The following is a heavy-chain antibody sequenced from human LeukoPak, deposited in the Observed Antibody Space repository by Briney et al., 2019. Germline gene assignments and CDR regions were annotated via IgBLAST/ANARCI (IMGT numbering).Heavy chain of an antibody. Sequence: PSETLSLTCTVSGYSISSGYYWGWIRQPPGKGLECMGSVYHSGRPYYNPCLKSRVTISVDTSKNQFSLKLSSVTAADTAVYYCARIRRGRGSSWPYYYYYYMDVWGKGTTVTVSS. CDR2: VYHSGRP. CDR1: GYSISSGYY. D-gene: IGHD6-13*01. V-gene: IGHV4-38-2*02. J-gene: IGHJ6*03. CDR3: ARIRRGRGSSWPYYYYYYMDV.